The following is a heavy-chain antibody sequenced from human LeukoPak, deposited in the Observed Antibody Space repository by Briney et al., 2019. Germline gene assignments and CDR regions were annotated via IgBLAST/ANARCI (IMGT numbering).Heavy chain of an antibody. D-gene: IGHD1-14*01. CDR2: IYYSGST. V-gene: IGHV4-61*01. CDR3: AREVSGKPGRARYGMDV. Sequence: SETLSLTCTVSGGSINSTSFFWVWIRQPPGKGLEWIRYIYYSGSTNYNPSLKSRVTISVDTSKNQFSLKLSSVTAADTAVYYCAREVSGKPGRARYGMDVWGQGTTVTVSS. J-gene: IGHJ6*02. CDR1: GGSINSTSFF.